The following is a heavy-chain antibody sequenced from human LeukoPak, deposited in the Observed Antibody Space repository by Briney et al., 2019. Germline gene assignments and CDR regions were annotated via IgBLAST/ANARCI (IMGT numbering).Heavy chain of an antibody. V-gene: IGHV1-69*13. CDR2: IIPIFGTA. J-gene: IGHJ4*02. Sequence: SVKVSCKASGGTFSSYAISWVRQAPGQGLEWMGGIIPIFGTANYAQKFQGRVTITADESTSTAYMELSSLRSEDTAVYYCARGDHQRYFDWLSDYWGQGTLVTVSS. CDR1: GGTFSSYA. CDR3: ARGDHQRYFDWLSDY. D-gene: IGHD3-9*01.